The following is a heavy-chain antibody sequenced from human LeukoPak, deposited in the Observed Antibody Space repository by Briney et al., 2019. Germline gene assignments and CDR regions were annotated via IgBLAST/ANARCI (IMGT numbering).Heavy chain of an antibody. Sequence: SVKVSCKASGGTFSSYAISWVRQAPGQGLEWMGGIIPIFGTANYAQKFQGRVTINTDDSTSTAYMELSSLRSEDTAVYYCASGITFRVGQYYFDYWGQGTLVTVSS. CDR2: IIPIFGTA. V-gene: IGHV1-69*05. D-gene: IGHD3-3*01. CDR3: ASGITFRVGQYYFDY. CDR1: GGTFSSYA. J-gene: IGHJ4*02.